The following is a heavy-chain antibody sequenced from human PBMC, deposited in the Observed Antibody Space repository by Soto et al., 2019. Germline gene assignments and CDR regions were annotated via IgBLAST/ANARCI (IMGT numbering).Heavy chain of an antibody. Sequence: PSEPLSLTCSVSGGFVSSSSYSWGWIRQSPGKGLEWIGTMYSSENTYYNPSLLSRVTISVDTSKNEFSLRLSSVTAADTAVYYCARVSGSYYYCMDVWGQGTTVT. CDR2: MYSSENT. CDR1: GGFVSSSSYS. CDR3: ARVSGSYYYCMDV. D-gene: IGHD1-26*01. V-gene: IGHV4-39*01. J-gene: IGHJ6*02.